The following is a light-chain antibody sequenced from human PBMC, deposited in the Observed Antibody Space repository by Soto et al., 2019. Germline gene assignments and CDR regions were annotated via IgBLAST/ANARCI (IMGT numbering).Light chain of an antibody. CDR1: QSVDTY. CDR3: QQRSNWPPIT. CDR2: DAS. J-gene: IGKJ5*01. V-gene: IGKV3-11*01. Sequence: IVLTQSPATLSLSPGERATLSCRASQSVDTYLVWYQQKPGQAPRLLIYDASDRATGIPARFSGSGSGTDFTLTISSLEPEDFAVYYCQQRSNWPPITFGQGTRLEIK.